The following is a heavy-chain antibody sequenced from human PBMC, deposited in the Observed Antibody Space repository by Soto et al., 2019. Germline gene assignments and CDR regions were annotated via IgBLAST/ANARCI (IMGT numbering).Heavy chain of an antibody. CDR3: ARGLLYATTHFDY. CDR2: IIPVVGTT. J-gene: IGHJ4*02. V-gene: IGHV1-69*06. D-gene: IGHD2-8*01. CDR1: GDTFTTNS. Sequence: QVQLVQSGAEVKKPGSSVKVSCKASGDTFTTNSLNWVRQAPGQGLEWMGGIIPVVGTTKYAQKYQDRVTITGNKSTNTAYMELSSLGSDDTAVYYCARGLLYATTHFDYWGQGTPVTVSS.